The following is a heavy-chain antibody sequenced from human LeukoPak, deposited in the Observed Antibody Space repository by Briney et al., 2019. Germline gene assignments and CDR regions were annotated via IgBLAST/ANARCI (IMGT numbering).Heavy chain of an antibody. D-gene: IGHD5-18*01. CDR2: INHSGST. J-gene: IGHJ4*02. CDR3: ARGGRYSYGYGDY. V-gene: IGHV4-34*01. Sequence: SETLSLTCTVSGGSISSYYWSWIRQPPGKGLEWIGEINHSGSTNYNPSLKSRVTISVDTSKNQFSLKLSSVTAADTAVYYCARGGRYSYGYGDYWGQGTLVTVSS. CDR1: GGSISSYY.